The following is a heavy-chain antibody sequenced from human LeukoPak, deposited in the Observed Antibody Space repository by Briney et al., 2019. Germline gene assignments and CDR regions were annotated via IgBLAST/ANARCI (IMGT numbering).Heavy chain of an antibody. D-gene: IGHD3-10*01. Sequence: SETLSLTCTVSGGSISSGGYYWSWIPQHPGKGLEWIGYIYYSGSTYYNPSLKSRVTISVDTSKNQFSLGLGSVTAADTAVYHCASASGSYYPLPYDFDYWGQGTLVTVS. V-gene: IGHV4-31*03. CDR1: GGSISSGGYY. CDR2: IYYSGST. J-gene: IGHJ4*02. CDR3: ASASGSYYPLPYDFDY.